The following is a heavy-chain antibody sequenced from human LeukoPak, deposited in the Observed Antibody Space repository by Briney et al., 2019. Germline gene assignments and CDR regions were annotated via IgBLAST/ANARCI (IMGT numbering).Heavy chain of an antibody. D-gene: IGHD6-13*01. CDR2: IHYSGTT. J-gene: IGHJ6*03. CDR1: GDSIRSSNYH. Sequence: SETLSLTCTVSGDSIRSSNYHWAWIRQPPGKGLEWVGSIHYSGTTYYNPSLKSRLTISVDTSKNQFSLKLSSVTAADTAVYYCARGYSSTYYYYYYMDVWGKGTTVTVSS. V-gene: IGHV4-39*07. CDR3: ARGYSSTYYYYYYMDV.